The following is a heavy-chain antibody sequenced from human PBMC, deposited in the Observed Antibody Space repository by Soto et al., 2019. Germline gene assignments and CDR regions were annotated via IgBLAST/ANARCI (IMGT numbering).Heavy chain of an antibody. J-gene: IGHJ6*02. CDR2: IYYSGST. Sequence: SETLSLTCTVSGGSVSSGSYYWSWIRQPPGKGLEWVGYIYYSGSTNYNPSLKSRVTISVDTSKNQFSLKLSSVTAADTAVYYCARDTTIGYYYYGMDVWGQGTTVTVS. CDR3: ARDTTIGYYYYGMDV. D-gene: IGHD5-12*01. CDR1: GGSVSSGSYY. V-gene: IGHV4-61*01.